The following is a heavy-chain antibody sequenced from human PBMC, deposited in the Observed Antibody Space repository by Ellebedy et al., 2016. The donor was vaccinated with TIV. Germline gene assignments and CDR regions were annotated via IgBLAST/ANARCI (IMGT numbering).Heavy chain of an antibody. J-gene: IGHJ4*02. CDR1: GFTFSSFW. V-gene: IGHV3-74*01. D-gene: IGHD6-19*01. Sequence: GGSLRLXXAASGFTFSSFWMHWVRQAPGKGLVWVSRINSDGSSTSYADSVKGRFTISRDNAKNTLYLQMNSLRPEDTAVYYCARTADGAVTENYWGQGTLVTVSS. CDR2: INSDGSST. CDR3: ARTADGAVTENY.